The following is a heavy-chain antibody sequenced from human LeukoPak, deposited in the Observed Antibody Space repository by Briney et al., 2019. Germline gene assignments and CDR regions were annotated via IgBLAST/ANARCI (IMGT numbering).Heavy chain of an antibody. J-gene: IGHJ6*03. V-gene: IGHV4-38-2*01. Sequence: SETLSLTCSVSGHSISSGYYWGWIRQPPGKALEWIGTTYHRGSTYYNPSLKSRVTMSGDTSKNHFSLKLSSVIAADAAVYYCARHRGDNSNPRYYFYYMDVWGKGTTVTVSS. CDR2: TYHRGST. CDR3: ARHRGDNSNPRYYFYYMDV. CDR1: GHSISSGYY. D-gene: IGHD4-11*01.